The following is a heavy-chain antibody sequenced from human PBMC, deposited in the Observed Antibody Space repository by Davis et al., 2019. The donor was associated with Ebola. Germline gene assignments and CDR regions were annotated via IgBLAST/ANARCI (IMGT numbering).Heavy chain of an antibody. D-gene: IGHD3-10*01. CDR3: AKDRAPSYYYGMDV. V-gene: IGHV3-23*01. Sequence: AISGSGGSTYHADSVKGRFTISRDNSKTTLYLQMNSLRAEDTAVYYCAKDRAPSYYYGMDVWGQGTTVTVSS. CDR2: ISGSGGST. J-gene: IGHJ6*02.